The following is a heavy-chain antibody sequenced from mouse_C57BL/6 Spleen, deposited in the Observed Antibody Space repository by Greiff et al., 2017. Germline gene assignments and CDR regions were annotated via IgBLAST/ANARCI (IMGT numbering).Heavy chain of an antibody. J-gene: IGHJ1*03. CDR1: GYAFSSYW. Sequence: VQLQQSGAELVKPGASVKISCKASGYAFSSYWMNWVKQRPGKGLGWIGQIYPGDGDPNYNGKFKGKATLTADKSSSTAYMQLSSLTSEDSAVYFCARDGNYWYFDVWGTGTTVTVSS. V-gene: IGHV1-80*01. D-gene: IGHD2-1*01. CDR2: IYPGDGDP. CDR3: ARDGNYWYFDV.